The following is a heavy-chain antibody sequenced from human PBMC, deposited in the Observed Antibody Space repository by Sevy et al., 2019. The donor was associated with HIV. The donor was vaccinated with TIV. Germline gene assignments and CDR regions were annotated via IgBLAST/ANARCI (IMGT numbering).Heavy chain of an antibody. J-gene: IGHJ4*02. D-gene: IGHD3-16*01. CDR2: IWYDGTDT. V-gene: IGHV3-30*02. Sequence: GGSLRLSCTASGFIFSDYGMHWVRQAPGKGLDWVAFIWYDGTDTYYADSVKGRFTISRDNSEKNLFLQMNSLRPEDTAFYYCTKNTAAAGVGGFDYWGRGTMVTVSS. CDR1: GFIFSDYG. CDR3: TKNTAAAGVGGFDY.